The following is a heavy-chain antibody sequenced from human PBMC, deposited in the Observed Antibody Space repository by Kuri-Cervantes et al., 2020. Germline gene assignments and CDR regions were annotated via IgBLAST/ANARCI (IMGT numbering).Heavy chain of an antibody. D-gene: IGHD2-2*01. CDR2: ISYDGSNK. CDR1: GFTFSSYS. V-gene: IGHV3-30*03. CDR3: ARDWPHAYQLLIRYHPYYGMDV. Sequence: GESLKISCPASGFTFSSYSMNWVRQAPGKGLEWVAVISYDGSNKYNADSVKGRFTISRDNSKDTLYLQMNSLRAEDTAVYYCARDWPHAYQLLIRYHPYYGMDVWGQGTTVTVSS. J-gene: IGHJ6*02.